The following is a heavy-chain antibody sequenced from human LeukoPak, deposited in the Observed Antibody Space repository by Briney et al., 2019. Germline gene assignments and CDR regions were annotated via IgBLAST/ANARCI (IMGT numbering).Heavy chain of an antibody. V-gene: IGHV3-30*19. J-gene: IGHJ4*02. Sequence: GGSLRLSCAASGFTFSSYGMHWVRQAPGKGLEWVAVIWYDGSNKYYADSVKGRFTISRDNSKNTLYLQMNSLRAEDTAVYYCARGGVVVPAARYDYWGQGTLVTVSS. CDR1: GFTFSSYG. D-gene: IGHD2-2*01. CDR2: IWYDGSNK. CDR3: ARGGVVVPAARYDY.